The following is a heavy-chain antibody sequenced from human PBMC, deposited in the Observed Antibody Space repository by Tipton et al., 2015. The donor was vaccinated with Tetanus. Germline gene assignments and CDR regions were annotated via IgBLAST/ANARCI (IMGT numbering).Heavy chain of an antibody. V-gene: IGHV3-7*04. CDR3: ARGMAEASNCGGDCYSDY. Sequence: SLRLSCAASGFTFSRSWMTWVRQTPGKGLEWVANIKPDGGGKYYVDSVKGRFTISRDNAKNSLYLQMISLRAEDTAVYSCARGMAEASNCGGDCYSDYWGQGTLVTVSS. D-gene: IGHD2-21*02. CDR1: GFTFSRSW. J-gene: IGHJ4*02. CDR2: IKPDGGGK.